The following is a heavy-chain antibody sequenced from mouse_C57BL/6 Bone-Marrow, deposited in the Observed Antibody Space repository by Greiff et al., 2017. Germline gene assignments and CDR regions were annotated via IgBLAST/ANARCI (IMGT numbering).Heavy chain of an antibody. CDR3: ARPIYDGYPWYFDV. CDR2: IDPSDSYT. V-gene: IGHV1-69*01. J-gene: IGHJ1*03. CDR1: GYTFTSYW. D-gene: IGHD2-3*01. Sequence: VQLQQPGAELVMPGASVKLSCKASGYTFTSYWMHWVKQRPGQGLEWIGEIDPSDSYTNYNQKFKGKSTLTVDKSSSTAYLQRSSLTSEDAAVYDCARPIYDGYPWYFDVWGTGTTVTVAA.